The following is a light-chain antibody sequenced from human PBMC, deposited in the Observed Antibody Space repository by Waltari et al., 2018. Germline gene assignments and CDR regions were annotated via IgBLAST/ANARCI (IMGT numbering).Light chain of an antibody. Sequence: DIVMTQSPDSLAVSLGERATINCKSSQSVLYSSNNRNYLAWYQQKSGQPPKLLIYWASTRESGVPDRFSGSGSGTDFTLTISSLQAEDVAVYYCQKYYSNQNTFGQGTKLEIK. V-gene: IGKV4-1*01. CDR1: QSVLYSSNNRNY. J-gene: IGKJ2*01. CDR3: QKYYSNQNT. CDR2: WAS.